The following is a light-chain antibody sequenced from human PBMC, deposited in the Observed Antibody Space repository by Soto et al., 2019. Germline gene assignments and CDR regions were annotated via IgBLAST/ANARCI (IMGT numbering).Light chain of an antibody. CDR1: QSVSSSD. J-gene: IGKJ1*01. V-gene: IGKV3-20*01. CDR3: KQSGSSPPCT. Sequence: EIVLTQSPGTLSLSPGERATLSCRSSQSVSSSDLAWYHQKPGQAPRLLIYGASSRATGIPDRFSGSGSGTDFTLTISRLEPEDFAVYYCKQSGSSPPCTFCQGTKVEIK. CDR2: GAS.